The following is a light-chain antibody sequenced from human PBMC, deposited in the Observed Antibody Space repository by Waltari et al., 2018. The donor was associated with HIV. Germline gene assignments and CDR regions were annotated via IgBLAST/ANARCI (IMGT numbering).Light chain of an antibody. CDR2: EVT. V-gene: IGLV2-14*03. J-gene: IGLJ2*01. CDR3: SSYVSSNTVV. CDR1: TSDVGHYNF. Sequence: QSALTQPASVSGSPGQSITIPCSGTTSDVGHYNFVSWYHQHPGRATKLMIHEVTNRASGASTRFSGSKSGKTAYLTISGLQAEDEADYYCSSYVSSNTVVFGGGTKLTVL.